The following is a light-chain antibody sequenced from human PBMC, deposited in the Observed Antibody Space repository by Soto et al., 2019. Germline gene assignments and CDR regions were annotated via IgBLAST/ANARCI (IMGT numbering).Light chain of an antibody. CDR2: DAS. V-gene: IGKV3-11*01. CDR1: QSVNSY. Sequence: EIVLTQSPATLSLSPGERATLSCRASQSVNSYLAWYQQKPGQPPRLLIYDASTRATGIPARFSGSGSGTDFTLTISSLEPEDFAVFYCQHYDSLPITFGQGTRLEIK. J-gene: IGKJ5*01. CDR3: QHYDSLPIT.